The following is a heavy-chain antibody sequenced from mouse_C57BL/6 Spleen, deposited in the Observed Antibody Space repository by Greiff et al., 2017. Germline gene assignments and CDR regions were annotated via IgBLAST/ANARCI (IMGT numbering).Heavy chain of an antibody. CDR1: GYTFTSYW. J-gene: IGHJ4*01. V-gene: IGHV1-64*01. Sequence: QVQLQQPGAELVKPGASVKLSCTASGYTFTSYWMHWVKQRPGKGLEWIGMIHPNSGSTNYNEKFKSKATLTVDKSSSTAYMQLSSLTSEYSAVYYGAREEINDGQCYGIADWGQGTSVTVSA. D-gene: IGHD2-3*01. CDR3: AREEINDGQCYGIAD. CDR2: IHPNSGST.